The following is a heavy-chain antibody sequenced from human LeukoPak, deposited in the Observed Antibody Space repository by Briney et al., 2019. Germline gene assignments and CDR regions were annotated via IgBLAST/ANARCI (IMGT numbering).Heavy chain of an antibody. Sequence: GGSLRLSGAASGFTFDDYAMHWVRQAPGKGLEWVSLISWDGGSTYYADSVKGRFTISRDNSKNSLYLQMNSLRAEDTALYYCAKDQRPGLYCSSTSCYSPSVFDYWGQGTLVTVSS. V-gene: IGHV3-43D*04. D-gene: IGHD2-2*01. J-gene: IGHJ4*02. CDR2: ISWDGGST. CDR1: GFTFDDYA. CDR3: AKDQRPGLYCSSTSCYSPSVFDY.